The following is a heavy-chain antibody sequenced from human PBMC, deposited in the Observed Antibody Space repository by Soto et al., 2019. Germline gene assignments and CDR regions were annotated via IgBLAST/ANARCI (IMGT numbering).Heavy chain of an antibody. CDR3: ARDLAAAGTSYFDY. CDR2: ISSSRTI. Sequence: EVQLVESGGGLVQPGGSLRLSCAASGFTFSGYSMNWVRQAPGKGLEWVSYISSSRTIYYADSVKGRFTISRDNAKNSLYLQMKSLRAEDTAVYYCARDLAAAGTSYFDYWAQGTLVTVSS. D-gene: IGHD6-13*01. CDR1: GFTFSGYS. V-gene: IGHV3-48*01. J-gene: IGHJ4*02.